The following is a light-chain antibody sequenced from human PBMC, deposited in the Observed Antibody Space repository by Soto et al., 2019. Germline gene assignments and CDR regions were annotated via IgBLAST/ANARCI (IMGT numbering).Light chain of an antibody. CDR3: QQYNSYSEWT. Sequence: DIQMTQSPSTLSASVGDRVTITCRASQSISSWLAWYQQKPGKAPKLLIYDASSLESGVPSRFSGSGSGTEVPLTISSLQPDDFATYYCQQYNSYSEWTFGQGTKVEIK. V-gene: IGKV1-5*01. J-gene: IGKJ1*01. CDR2: DAS. CDR1: QSISSW.